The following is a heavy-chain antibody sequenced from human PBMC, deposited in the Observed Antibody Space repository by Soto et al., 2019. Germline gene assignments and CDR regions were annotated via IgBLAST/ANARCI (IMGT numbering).Heavy chain of an antibody. CDR1: GGSISSYY. Sequence: PSDTLSLTCTVSGGSISSYYWGWIRQPPGKGLEWIGYIYYSGSTNYNPSLKSRVTISVDTSKNQFSLKLSSVTAADTAVYYCARESGENFDYWGQGTLVTVSS. CDR2: IYYSGST. V-gene: IGHV4-59*01. CDR3: ARESGENFDY. J-gene: IGHJ4*02. D-gene: IGHD2-21*01.